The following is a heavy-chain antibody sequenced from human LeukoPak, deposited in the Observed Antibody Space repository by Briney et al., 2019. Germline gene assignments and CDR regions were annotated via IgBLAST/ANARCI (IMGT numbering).Heavy chain of an antibody. CDR1: GFTLSSYA. J-gene: IGHJ4*02. Sequence: PGGSLRLSCAASGFTLSSYAMTWVRQAPGKGLEWLSSISGDGDNTYYADSVKGQFTISRDNSKDTLYLQMNSLRVDDTAVYYCAGQWLRLGPIDYWGQGTLVSVSS. CDR2: ISGDGDNT. CDR3: AGQWLRLGPIDY. D-gene: IGHD5-12*01. V-gene: IGHV3-23*01.